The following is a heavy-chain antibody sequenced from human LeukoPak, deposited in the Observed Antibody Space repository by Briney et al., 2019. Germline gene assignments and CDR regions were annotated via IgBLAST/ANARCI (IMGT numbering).Heavy chain of an antibody. D-gene: IGHD2-21*02. Sequence: HPGGSLRLSCAASGFTFSSYAMNWVRQAPGKGLEWVSAISGSGTSTYYADSVKGRFTISRDNSKNTLYLQMNSLRAEDTAVYYCARDLWCGADCYGTFDIWGQGTMVSVSS. CDR3: ARDLWCGADCYGTFDI. V-gene: IGHV3-23*01. CDR2: ISGSGTST. J-gene: IGHJ3*02. CDR1: GFTFSSYA.